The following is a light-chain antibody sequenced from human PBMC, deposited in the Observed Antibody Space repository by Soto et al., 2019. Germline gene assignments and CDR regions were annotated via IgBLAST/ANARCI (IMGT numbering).Light chain of an antibody. CDR2: DAS. CDR1: QTVRNNY. J-gene: IGKJ4*01. V-gene: IGKV3D-20*02. CDR3: QQSYSTPL. Sequence: EIVLAQSPATLSLSPGERATLSCRASQTVRNNYLAWYQQKPGQAPRLLIYDASSRATGIPDRFSGSGSGTDFTLTISSLQPEDFATYYCQQSYSTPLFGGGTKVDIK.